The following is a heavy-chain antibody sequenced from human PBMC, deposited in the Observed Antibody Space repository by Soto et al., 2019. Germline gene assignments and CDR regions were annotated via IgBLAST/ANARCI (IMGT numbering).Heavy chain of an antibody. D-gene: IGHD4-4*01. Sequence: SETLSLTCTVSGASFGTYYRSWIRQPPGKGLEWIGYIFYSGHLKYNPSLKSRLTISVDTSKNQFSLRLTSVTAADTAVYYCARHPSNFWFDPWGQGTLVTVSS. CDR1: GASFGTYY. J-gene: IGHJ5*02. V-gene: IGHV4-59*08. CDR2: IFYSGHL. CDR3: ARHPSNFWFDP.